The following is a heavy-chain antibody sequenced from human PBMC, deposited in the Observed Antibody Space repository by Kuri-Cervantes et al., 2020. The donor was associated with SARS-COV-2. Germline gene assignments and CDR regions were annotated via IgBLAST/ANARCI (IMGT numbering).Heavy chain of an antibody. V-gene: IGHV3-9*01. CDR1: GFTFDDYA. Sequence: GGSLRLSCAASGFTFDDYAMHWVRQAPGKGLEWVSGISWNSGSIGYADSVKGRFTISRDNAKNSLYLQMNSLRAKDTAVYYCARAGSFNYFDYWGQGTLVTVSS. CDR3: ARAGSFNYFDY. D-gene: IGHD6-13*01. CDR2: ISWNSGSI. J-gene: IGHJ4*02.